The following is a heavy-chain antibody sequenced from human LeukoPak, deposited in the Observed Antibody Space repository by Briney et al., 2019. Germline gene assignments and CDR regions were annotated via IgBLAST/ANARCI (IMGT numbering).Heavy chain of an antibody. CDR1: GFTFSSYA. CDR3: ARGPPLFDP. J-gene: IGHJ5*02. Sequence: GGSLRLSCAAPGFTFSSYAMSWVRQVPGKGLEWVANINQDGSERNYVDSLRGRFTISRDNDKNSLSLQMNSLRAEDTAIYYCARGPPLFDPWGQGTLVTVSS. V-gene: IGHV3-7*01. CDR2: INQDGSER.